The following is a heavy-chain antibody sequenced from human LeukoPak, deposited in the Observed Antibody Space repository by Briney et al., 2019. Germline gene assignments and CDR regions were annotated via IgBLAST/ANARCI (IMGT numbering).Heavy chain of an antibody. CDR3: ARDNSVGDVAWWFDP. CDR2: INPNSGDT. V-gene: IGHV1-2*02. J-gene: IGHJ5*02. D-gene: IGHD1-26*01. CDR1: EYTFTGYY. Sequence: ASVKVSCKTSEYTFTGYYMHWVRQAPGQGLEWMGWINPNSGDTNYAQKFQGRVTMTRDTSISTAYMELSRLRSDDTAVYYCARDNSVGDVAWWFDPWGQGTLVTVSS.